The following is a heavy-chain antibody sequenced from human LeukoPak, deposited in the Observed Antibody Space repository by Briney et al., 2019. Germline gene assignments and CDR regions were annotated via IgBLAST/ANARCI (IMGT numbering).Heavy chain of an antibody. V-gene: IGHV3-53*01. D-gene: IGHD3-10*01. CDR2: IYSGGST. CDR1: GFTVRSNN. CDR3: ARIPPGFGESIDY. Sequence: GGSLRLSCAPSGFTVRSNNMSWVRQAPREGLGRVSVIYSGGSTHYADSVKGRFTISRDNSKNTLYLQMNSLRAEDTAVYYCARIPPGFGESIDYWGQGTLVTVSS. J-gene: IGHJ4*02.